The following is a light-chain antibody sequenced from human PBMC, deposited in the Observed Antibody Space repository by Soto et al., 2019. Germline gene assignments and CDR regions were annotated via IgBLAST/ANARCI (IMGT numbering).Light chain of an antibody. CDR3: QQYYVTPLT. Sequence: DIVMTQSPDSLAVSLGERATINCKSSQSGLYNSNNKNYLAWYQQKPGQPPKLLIYWASTRESGVPDRFSGSGSGTDFTLTISSLQAEDVAIYHCQQYYVTPLTFGGGTKVEIK. V-gene: IGKV4-1*01. J-gene: IGKJ4*01. CDR1: QSGLYNSNNKNY. CDR2: WAS.